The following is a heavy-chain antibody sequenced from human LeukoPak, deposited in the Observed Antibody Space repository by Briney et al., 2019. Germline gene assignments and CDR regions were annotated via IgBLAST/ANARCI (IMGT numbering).Heavy chain of an antibody. CDR1: GGSISSYY. CDR3: ARRAEGPTSLYYYGMDV. V-gene: IGHV4-59*08. Sequence: PSETLSLTCTVPGGSISSYYWSWIRQPPGKGLEWIGYIYYSGSTNYNPSLKSRVTISVDTSKNKFSLKLSSVTAADTAVYYCARRAEGPTSLYYYGMDVWGQGTTVTVSS. CDR2: IYYSGST. J-gene: IGHJ6*02.